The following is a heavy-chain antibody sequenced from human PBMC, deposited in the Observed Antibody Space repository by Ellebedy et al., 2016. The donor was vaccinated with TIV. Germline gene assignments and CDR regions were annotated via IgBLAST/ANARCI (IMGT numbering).Heavy chain of an antibody. CDR1: GASISTYY. Sequence: MPSETLSLTCTVSGASISTYYWSWIRQPPGKGLEWIGYIYYSGSTNYNPSLKSRVTISVDTSKNQFSLKRSSVTAADTAVYYCARHIRITMVRGVITNWFDPWGQGTLVSVSS. J-gene: IGHJ5*02. V-gene: IGHV4-59*08. CDR3: ARHIRITMVRGVITNWFDP. CDR2: IYYSGST. D-gene: IGHD3-10*01.